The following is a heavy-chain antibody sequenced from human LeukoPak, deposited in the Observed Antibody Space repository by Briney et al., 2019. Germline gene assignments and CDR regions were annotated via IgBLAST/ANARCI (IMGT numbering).Heavy chain of an antibody. CDR2: FDPEDGET. V-gene: IGHV1-24*01. CDR3: ATAGYNWNDGGLDY. CDR1: GYTFTELF. J-gene: IGHJ4*02. Sequence: ASVKVFCKVCGYTFTELFMHWVRQAPGKGLEWMGGFDPEDGETIYAQKFQGRVTMTEDTSTDTAYMELSSLRSEDTAVYYCATAGYNWNDGGLDYWGQGTLVTVSS. D-gene: IGHD1-1*01.